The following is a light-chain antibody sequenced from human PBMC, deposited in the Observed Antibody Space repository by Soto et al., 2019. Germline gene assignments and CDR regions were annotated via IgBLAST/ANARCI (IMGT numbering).Light chain of an antibody. J-gene: IGKJ3*01. CDR2: DAS. CDR1: QSVRSN. Sequence: EIVMTQSPATLSVSPGERATLSCRASQSVRSNLAWYQQKPRQAPRPLIYDASTRATGIPARFSGSGSGTEFTLTISSLQSEDSAIYYCQQYNNWPPLTFGPGTKVDIK. V-gene: IGKV3-15*01. CDR3: QQYNNWPPLT.